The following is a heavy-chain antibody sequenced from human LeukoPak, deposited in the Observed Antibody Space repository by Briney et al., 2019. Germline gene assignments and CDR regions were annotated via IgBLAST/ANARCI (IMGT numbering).Heavy chain of an antibody. CDR1: GFTFSSYW. V-gene: IGHV3-7*01. Sequence: GGSLRLSCAASGFTFSSYWMSWVRQAPGKGLEWVANIKQDGSEKYYVDSVKGRFTISRDNAKNSLYLQMTSLRAEDTAVYYCARVNQEVFWSGYYTDYWGQGTLVTVSS. CDR2: IKQDGSEK. J-gene: IGHJ4*02. CDR3: ARVNQEVFWSGYYTDY. D-gene: IGHD3-3*01.